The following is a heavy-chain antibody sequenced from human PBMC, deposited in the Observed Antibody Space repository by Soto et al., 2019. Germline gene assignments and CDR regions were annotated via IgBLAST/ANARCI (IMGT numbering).Heavy chain of an antibody. J-gene: IGHJ4*02. CDR3: ARDSEGSGPGSFDY. CDR1: GGTFSSYT. D-gene: IGHD6-19*01. V-gene: IGHV1-69*04. CDR2: IIPILGIA. Sequence: SVKVSCKASGGTFSSYTISWVRPAPGQGLEWMGRIIPILGIANYAQKFQGRVTITADKSTSTAYMELSSLRSEDTAVYYCARDSEGSGPGSFDYWGQGTLVTVSS.